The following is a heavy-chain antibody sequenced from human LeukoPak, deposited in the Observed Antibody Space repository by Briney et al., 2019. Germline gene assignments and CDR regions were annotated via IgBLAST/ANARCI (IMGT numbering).Heavy chain of an antibody. CDR3: ARMMEGYESMN. Sequence: PGGSLRLSCAASGFTVNSNYMMWVRQAPGKGLEWVSVIYSGGSTYYADSVKGRFTISRDNSKSTLSPQMNSLRAEDTAVYYCARMMEGYESMNWGQGTLVTVFS. V-gene: IGHV3-53*01. D-gene: IGHD2/OR15-2a*01. J-gene: IGHJ4*02. CDR2: IYSGGST. CDR1: GFTVNSNY.